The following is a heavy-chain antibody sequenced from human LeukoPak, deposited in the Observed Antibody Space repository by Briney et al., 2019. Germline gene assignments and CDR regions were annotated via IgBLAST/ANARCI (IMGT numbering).Heavy chain of an antibody. Sequence: GGSLRLSCAGSGFTVSKDYMTWVRQAPGKGLECVSAIYGGGTTYYADSVKGRFTISRDSSSNTLHLQMNSLRAEDTAVYYCAREARYNDILTGYHNYSGVDVWGQGTTVIVSS. CDR2: IYGGGTT. D-gene: IGHD3-9*01. V-gene: IGHV3-66*01. CDR1: GFTVSKDY. CDR3: AREARYNDILTGYHNYSGVDV. J-gene: IGHJ6*02.